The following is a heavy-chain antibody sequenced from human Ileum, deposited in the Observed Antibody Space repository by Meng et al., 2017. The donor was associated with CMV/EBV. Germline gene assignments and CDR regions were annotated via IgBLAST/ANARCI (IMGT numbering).Heavy chain of an antibody. CDR2: INPRSGDT. Sequence: QGHLGPAGARGKKPGASVKVSCRTSGYTFTGYYMHWVRQAPGQGLEWLGWINPRSGDTRYAQNFQGRVTMTRDTSIITAYMDLNSLRSDDTAVYYCARGSSMSSNWFDPWGQGTLVTVSS. J-gene: IGHJ5*02. D-gene: IGHD2-2*01. CDR3: ARGSSMSSNWFDP. CDR1: GYTFTGYY. V-gene: IGHV1-2*02.